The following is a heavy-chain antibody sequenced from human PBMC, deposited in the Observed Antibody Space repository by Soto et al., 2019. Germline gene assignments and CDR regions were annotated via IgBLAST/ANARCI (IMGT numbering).Heavy chain of an antibody. D-gene: IGHD2-2*01. V-gene: IGHV3-33*02. Sequence: QVQLVESGGGVVQPGKSLRLSCAASGFTFSSYGIYWVRQAPGKGLEWLGVIWYDGGKKYYADSAKGRFTLSRDNSMNTVFIQMKSLRAEEPAVYYCEREMDEIRHCSSPTCPVALEYWGQGNLVTVSS. CDR2: IWYDGGKK. J-gene: IGHJ4*02. CDR3: EREMDEIRHCSSPTCPVALEY. CDR1: GFTFSSYG.